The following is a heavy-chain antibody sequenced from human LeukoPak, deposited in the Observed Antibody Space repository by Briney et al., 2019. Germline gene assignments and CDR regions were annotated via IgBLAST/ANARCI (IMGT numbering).Heavy chain of an antibody. Sequence: GGSLRLSCAASGFTFSTYAVNWVRQAPGKGLEWVSAITGSGGATYYADSVKGRFAISRDNAKNSLYLQMNSLRDEDTAVYYCAREGYCSGGSCSYGYFDYWGQGTLVTVSS. J-gene: IGHJ4*02. V-gene: IGHV3-48*02. D-gene: IGHD2-15*01. CDR3: AREGYCSGGSCSYGYFDY. CDR1: GFTFSTYA. CDR2: ITGSGGAT.